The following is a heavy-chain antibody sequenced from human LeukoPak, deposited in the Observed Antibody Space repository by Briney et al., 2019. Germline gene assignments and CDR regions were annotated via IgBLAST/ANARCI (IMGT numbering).Heavy chain of an antibody. D-gene: IGHD3-22*01. CDR2: IYYTGNT. CDR1: GVSISSSNSY. CDR3: ARGPYSYDSSGAFDI. J-gene: IGHJ3*02. Sequence: PSETLSLTCTVSGVSISSSNSYWGWIRQPPGKGLGWIGSIYYTGNTYYTASLKSRVTISVDTSKTQSSLKLSSVTAADTAVYFCARGPYSYDSSGAFDIWGQGTMVTVSS. V-gene: IGHV4-39*07.